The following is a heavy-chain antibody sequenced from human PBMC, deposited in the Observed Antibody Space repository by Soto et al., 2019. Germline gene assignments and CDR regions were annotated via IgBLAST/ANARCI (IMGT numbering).Heavy chain of an antibody. V-gene: IGHV4-30-2*01. CDR3: ARDCGTGSIYPT. J-gene: IGHJ5*02. CDR1: GASMSSGVYS. Sequence: QLQLQESGSGLVKPSQTLSLTCAVSGASMSSGVYSWSWIRQPPGKGLEWIGYMYDTGRTYYNQSLKPPVTKSADTSKNHLCLHLTSVTAADTAVFYCARDCGTGSIYPTWGQGSLVTVSS. D-gene: IGHD3-10*01. CDR2: MYDTGRT.